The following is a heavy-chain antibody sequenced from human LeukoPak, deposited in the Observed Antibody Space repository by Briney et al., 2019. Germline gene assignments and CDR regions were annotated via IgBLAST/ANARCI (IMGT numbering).Heavy chain of an antibody. D-gene: IGHD3-10*01. CDR3: ARRFLYYYGSGSIQFDP. V-gene: IGHV4-59*12. Sequence: SETLSLTCTVSGGSISSFYWSWIRQPPGKQLEWIGYIFYSGSTNYNPSLKSRVTLSVDTSKNQFSLKLSSVTAADTAVYYCARRFLYYYGSGSIQFDPWGQGTLVTVSS. CDR2: IFYSGST. J-gene: IGHJ5*02. CDR1: GGSISSFY.